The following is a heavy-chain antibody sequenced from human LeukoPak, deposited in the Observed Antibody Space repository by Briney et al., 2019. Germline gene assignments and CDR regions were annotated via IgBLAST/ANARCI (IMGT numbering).Heavy chain of an antibody. CDR2: ISAYNGNT. CDR3: ARALTVVGTTVEYFDY. CDR1: GGTFSSYD. D-gene: IGHD1-14*01. Sequence: ASVKVSCKASGGTFSSYDISWVRQAPGQGLEWMGWISAYNGNTNYAQKLQGRVTMTTDTSTSTAYMELRSLRSDDTAVYYCARALTVVGTTVEYFDYWGQGTLVTVSS. V-gene: IGHV1-18*01. J-gene: IGHJ4*02.